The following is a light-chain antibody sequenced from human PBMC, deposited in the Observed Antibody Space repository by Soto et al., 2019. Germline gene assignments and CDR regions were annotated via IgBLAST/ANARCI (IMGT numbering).Light chain of an antibody. J-gene: IGLJ1*01. CDR1: SSDVGAYKY. Sequence: SALTQPASVSGSPGQSITISCTGTSSDVGAYKYVSWFQQHPGKAPKLIIFDVSSRPSGVSDRFSGSKSGNAASLTISGLQAEDEADYYCHSYTSSNTYVFGTGTKLTVL. CDR2: DVS. CDR3: HSYTSSNTYV. V-gene: IGLV2-14*03.